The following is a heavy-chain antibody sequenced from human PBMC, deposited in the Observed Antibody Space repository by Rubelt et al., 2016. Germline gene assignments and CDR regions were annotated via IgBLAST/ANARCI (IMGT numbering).Heavy chain of an antibody. CDR2: LNAGIVNT. V-gene: IGHV1-3*01. J-gene: IGHJ4*02. CDR1: GYTFTSYA. CDR3: ARGYCSGGSCYYFDY. Sequence: QVQLVQSGAEVQKPGASVKVSCKASGYTFTSYAMHWVRQAPGQRLECMGLLNAGIVNTKYSQQFQGRVTITRDTSASTAYMELSSLRSEDTAVYYCARGYCSGGSCYYFDYWGQGTLVTVSS. D-gene: IGHD2-15*01.